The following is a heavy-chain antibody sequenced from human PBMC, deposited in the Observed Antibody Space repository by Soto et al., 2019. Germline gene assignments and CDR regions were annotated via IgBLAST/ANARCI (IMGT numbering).Heavy chain of an antibody. CDR1: GAPITSNNW. D-gene: IGHD3-22*01. CDR2: IHHSETT. J-gene: IGHJ6*02. CDR3: ARTSYYDSTGYYNLEV. V-gene: IGHV4-4*02. Sequence: PSETLSLTCTVSGAPITSNNWCACRRQSPGKGLEWIGEIHHSETTNYNPSLNSRVSISVDKSKNQFSLKLNSVNAADTADYYCARTSYYDSTGYYNLEVWGPGTTVTVSS.